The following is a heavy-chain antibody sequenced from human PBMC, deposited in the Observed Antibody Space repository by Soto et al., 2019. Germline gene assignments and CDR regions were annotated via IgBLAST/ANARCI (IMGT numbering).Heavy chain of an antibody. D-gene: IGHD3-10*01. CDR3: ARAEDYGSGSYRGYYYYYGMDV. CDR2: IIPIFGTA. Sequence: SVKVSCKASGGTFSSYAISWVRQAPGQGLEWMGGIIPIFGTANYAQKFQGRVTITADESTSTAYMELSSLRSEDTAVYYCARAEDYGSGSYRGYYYYYGMDVWGQGTTVTVSS. J-gene: IGHJ6*02. CDR1: GGTFSSYA. V-gene: IGHV1-69*13.